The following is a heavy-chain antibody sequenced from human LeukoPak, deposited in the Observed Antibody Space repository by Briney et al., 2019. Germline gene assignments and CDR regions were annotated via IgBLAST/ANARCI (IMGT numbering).Heavy chain of an antibody. Sequence: GGSLRLSCAASGFTFSSYEMTWVRQAPGKGLEWLLHISNSGNSIHYADSVKGRFTISRDNAKNSLYLQMNSLRAEDTAFYYCARPRDGTFDYWGQGTLVTVSS. V-gene: IGHV3-48*03. D-gene: IGHD5-24*01. CDR2: ISNSGNSI. CDR1: GFTFSSYE. CDR3: ARPRDGTFDY. J-gene: IGHJ4*02.